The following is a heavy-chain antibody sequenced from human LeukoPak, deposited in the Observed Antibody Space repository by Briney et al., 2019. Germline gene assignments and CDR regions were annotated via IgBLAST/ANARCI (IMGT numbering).Heavy chain of an antibody. V-gene: IGHV4-30-4*01. CDR3: ARPSVTTGDYFDY. CDR1: GGSISTGDYH. J-gene: IGHJ4*02. Sequence: SETLSLTCTVSGGSISTGDYHWSWIRQPPGKGLEWIGYIYYNGSTYYNPSLKSRVTISLDTSKNQFSLKLSSVTAADTAIFYCARPSVTTGDYFDYWGQGTLVTVSS. D-gene: IGHD4-17*01. CDR2: IYYNGST.